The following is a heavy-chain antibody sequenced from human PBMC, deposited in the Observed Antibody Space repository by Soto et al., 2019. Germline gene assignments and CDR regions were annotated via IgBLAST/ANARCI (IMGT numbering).Heavy chain of an antibody. CDR3: AKDRALVVPVSTSYFHYYGLDV. J-gene: IGHJ6*02. D-gene: IGHD2-2*01. V-gene: IGHV3-9*01. Sequence: VQLVESGGGLVQPGGSLRLSCAASGFTLDDYTMHWVRQAPGKGLGWVAGVGWNGGDIVYADSVKGRFTVSRDNTKNSLYLEKNSLRTEDTAIYYCAKDRALVVPVSTSYFHYYGLDVLGQGTRVTVS. CDR2: VGWNGGDI. CDR1: GFTLDDYT.